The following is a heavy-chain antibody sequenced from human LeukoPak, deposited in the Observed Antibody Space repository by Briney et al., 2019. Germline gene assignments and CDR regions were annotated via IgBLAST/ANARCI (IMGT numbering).Heavy chain of an antibody. V-gene: IGHV1-3*01. Sequence: ASVKVSCKASGYTFTSYAMHWVRQAPGQRLEWMGWINAGNGNTKYSQKFQGRVTITRDTSASTANMELSSLRSEDTAVYYCATITMIVVGTDAFDIWGQGTMVTVSS. D-gene: IGHD3-22*01. J-gene: IGHJ3*02. CDR1: GYTFTSYA. CDR3: ATITMIVVGTDAFDI. CDR2: INAGNGNT.